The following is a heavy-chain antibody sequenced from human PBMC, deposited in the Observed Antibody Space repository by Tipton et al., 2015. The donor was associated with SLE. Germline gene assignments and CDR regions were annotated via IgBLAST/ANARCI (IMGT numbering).Heavy chain of an antibody. Sequence: TLSLTCAVYGGSFSGYYWSWIRQPPGKGLEWIGYIFYSGSTNYNPSLKSRVTISVDTSKNQFSLKLSSVTAADTAVYYCARVAYSSSWYLYFDLWGRGSLVTVSS. CDR3: ARVAYSSSWYLYFDL. CDR1: GGSFSGYY. J-gene: IGHJ2*01. D-gene: IGHD6-13*01. V-gene: IGHV4-59*08. CDR2: IFYSGST.